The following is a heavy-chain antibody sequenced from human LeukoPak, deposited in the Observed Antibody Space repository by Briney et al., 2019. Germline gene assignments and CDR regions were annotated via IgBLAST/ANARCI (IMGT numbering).Heavy chain of an antibody. J-gene: IGHJ6*02. Sequence: PGGSLRLSCGVSEFTFSNYWMSWVRQAPGKGLEWVANIKQDGSEKYYVDSVKGRFTISRDNAKNSLYLQMNTLRAEDTAVYYCARELLYCTYMIYGIMDVWGQGTTVTVSS. CDR1: EFTFSNYW. CDR2: IKQDGSEK. V-gene: IGHV3-7*01. CDR3: ARELLYCTYMIYGIMDV. D-gene: IGHD2-8*01.